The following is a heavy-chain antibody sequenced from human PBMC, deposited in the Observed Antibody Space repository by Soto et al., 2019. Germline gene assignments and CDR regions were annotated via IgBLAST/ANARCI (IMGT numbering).Heavy chain of an antibody. CDR1: GYSFTSYP. J-gene: IGHJ6*02. CDR3: ARGDFSDV. V-gene: IGHV1-3*05. Sequence: QVLLVQSGAEEKKPGASVKVSCKASGYSFTSYPMHWVRQAGQRLEWMGWINAGNGDTKYSQKFQGGVTITRDTSASTDFMELSSLKSEDTAVYYCARGDFSDVWGQGTTVTVS. CDR2: INAGNGDT.